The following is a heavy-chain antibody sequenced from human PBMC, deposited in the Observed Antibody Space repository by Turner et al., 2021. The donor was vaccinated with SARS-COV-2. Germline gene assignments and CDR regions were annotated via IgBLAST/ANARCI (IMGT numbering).Heavy chain of an antibody. CDR2: IYYSGST. Sequence: QLQLQESGPGLVKPSETLSLTCTVSGGSISSSSYYWGWIRQPPGKGLEWIGSIYYSGSTYYNPSLTGRVTLSFYTSKNQFSLKLSSVTAADTAVYYCASELLEWLEVSYYALAVWGLGTTVTVSS. V-gene: IGHV4-39*01. CDR3: ASELLEWLEVSYYALAV. J-gene: IGHJ6*02. D-gene: IGHD3-3*01. CDR1: GGSISSSSYY.